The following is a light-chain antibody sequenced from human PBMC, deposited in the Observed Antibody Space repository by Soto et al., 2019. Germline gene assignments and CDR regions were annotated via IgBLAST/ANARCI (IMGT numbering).Light chain of an antibody. V-gene: IGLV2-14*01. CDR3: NSYTISSTV. CDR2: DVS. J-gene: IGLJ1*01. Sequence: QSALTQPASVSGSPGQSITISCTGTSSDVGGYNYVSWYQQHPGRAPKLLIYDVSDRPSGVSNRFSGSKSSNTASLTISGLQAEDEADYYCNSYTISSTVFGTGTKLTVL. CDR1: SSDVGGYNY.